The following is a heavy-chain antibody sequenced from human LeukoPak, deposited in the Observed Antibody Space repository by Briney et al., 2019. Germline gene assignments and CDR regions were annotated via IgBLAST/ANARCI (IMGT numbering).Heavy chain of an antibody. CDR2: IYTSGST. CDR1: GGSISSYY. D-gene: IGHD1-7*01. Sequence: SEAPSLTCTVSGGSISSYYWSWIRQPPGKGLEWIGYIYTSGSTNYNPSLKSRVTISVDTSKNQFSLKLSSVTAADTAVYYCARHYNWNYVGYWFDPWGQGTLVTVSS. J-gene: IGHJ5*02. V-gene: IGHV4-4*09. CDR3: ARHYNWNYVGYWFDP.